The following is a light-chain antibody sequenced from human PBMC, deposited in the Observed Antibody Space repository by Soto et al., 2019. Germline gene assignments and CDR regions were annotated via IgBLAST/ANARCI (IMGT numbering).Light chain of an antibody. CDR3: MQPNQLPGT. CDR1: QSLLSRDGKTY. CDR2: EVS. V-gene: IGKV2D-29*01. J-gene: IGKJ1*01. Sequence: TQGQRVVSVGRRHPAKKTCRSSQSLLSRDGKTYFYWYLQRPGQPPRLLIYEVSNRFSGLPDRFSGSGSGTEFTLTISRVEPDDVGLYFCMQPNQLPGTFGRGTKVDIK.